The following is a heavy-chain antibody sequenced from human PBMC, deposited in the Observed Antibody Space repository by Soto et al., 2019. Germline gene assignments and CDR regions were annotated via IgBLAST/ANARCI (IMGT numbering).Heavy chain of an antibody. CDR1: GDSITSNSYF. J-gene: IGHJ4*02. CDR3: ARHFSVNYFDY. D-gene: IGHD3-10*01. Sequence: SETLSLTCTVSGDSITSNSYFWAWIRQPPGKGLEWIGSIYYSGTTYINPSLKSRVTISVDRSKNQFSLKLSSVTAADTAVYYCARHFSVNYFDYWGQGALVTVSS. CDR2: IYYSGTT. V-gene: IGHV4-39*01.